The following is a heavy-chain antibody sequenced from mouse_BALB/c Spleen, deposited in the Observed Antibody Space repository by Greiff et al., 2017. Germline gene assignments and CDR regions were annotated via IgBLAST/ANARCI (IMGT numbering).Heavy chain of an antibody. CDR1: GYNIKDYY. CDR3: APYCDCSSYPFAY. V-gene: IGHV14-1*02. J-gene: IGHJ3*01. Sequence: EVKLQESGAELVRPGASVKLSCKASGYNIKDYYMHWVKQRPEQGLEWIGWIDPENGNTIYDPKFQGKASITADTSSNTAYLQLSSLTSEDTAVYYGAPYCDCSSYPFAYWGQGTLVTVSA. D-gene: IGHD1-1*01. CDR2: IDPENGNT.